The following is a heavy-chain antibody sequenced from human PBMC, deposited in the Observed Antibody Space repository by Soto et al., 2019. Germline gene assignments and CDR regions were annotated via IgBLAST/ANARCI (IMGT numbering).Heavy chain of an antibody. D-gene: IGHD6-19*01. CDR2: ISGSGGST. J-gene: IGHJ3*02. V-gene: IGHV3-23*01. CDR3: AKPDSSGWYFYDFDI. Sequence: EVQLLESGGGLVQPGGSLRLSFSASGFTFSSYAMSWVRQAPGKGLEWVSAISGSGGSTYYADSVKGRLTISRDNSKKTLYLQMNSLRAEDTAVYYCAKPDSSGWYFYDFDIWGQGTMVTVSS. CDR1: GFTFSSYA.